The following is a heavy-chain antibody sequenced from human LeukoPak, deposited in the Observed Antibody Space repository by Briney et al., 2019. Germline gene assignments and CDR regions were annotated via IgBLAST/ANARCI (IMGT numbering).Heavy chain of an antibody. CDR1: GFTFSSYG. Sequence: GGSLRLSCAASGFTFSSYGMHWVRQAPGKGLEWVAFIRYDGSNKYYADSVKGRFTISRDNSKNTLYLQMNSLRAEGTAVYYCAKENDIVVVYYFDYWGQGTLVTVSS. V-gene: IGHV3-30*02. D-gene: IGHD2-2*01. J-gene: IGHJ4*02. CDR2: IRYDGSNK. CDR3: AKENDIVVVYYFDY.